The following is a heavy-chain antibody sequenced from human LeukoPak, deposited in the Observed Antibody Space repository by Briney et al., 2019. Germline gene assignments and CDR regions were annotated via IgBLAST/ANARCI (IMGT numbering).Heavy chain of an antibody. CDR2: ISGSGGST. J-gene: IGHJ6*03. CDR1: GFTFSSYG. Sequence: GGSLRLSCAASGFTFSSYGMSWVRQAPGKGLEGVSTISGSGGSTYYADSVKGRFTISRDNSKNTLYLQMNSLRAEDTAVYYCAKDTVKVTTIRRVPHYMDVWGKGTTVTISS. D-gene: IGHD5-12*01. CDR3: AKDTVKVTTIRRVPHYMDV. V-gene: IGHV3-23*01.